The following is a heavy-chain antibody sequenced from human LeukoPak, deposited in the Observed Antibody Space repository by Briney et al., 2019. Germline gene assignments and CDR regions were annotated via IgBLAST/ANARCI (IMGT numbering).Heavy chain of an antibody. CDR3: AGTYYGFWSGYYPHYYYYYMDV. Sequence: SETLSLTCTVSGGSISSYYWSWIRQPPGKGLEWIGYIYYSGSTNYNPSLKSRVTISVDTSKNQFSLKLSSVTAADTAVYYCAGTYYGFWSGYYPHYYYYYMDVWGKGTTVTISS. CDR2: IYYSGST. V-gene: IGHV4-59*01. CDR1: GGSISSYY. J-gene: IGHJ6*03. D-gene: IGHD3-3*01.